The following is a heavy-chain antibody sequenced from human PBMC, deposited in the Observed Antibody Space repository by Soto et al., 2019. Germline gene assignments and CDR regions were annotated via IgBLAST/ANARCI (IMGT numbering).Heavy chain of an antibody. CDR2: IDNAGTDS. D-gene: IGHD3-10*01. J-gene: IGHJ6*04. CDR1: GFTLSGRS. CDR3: ARAWFGPDV. V-gene: IGHV3-74*01. Sequence: EVQLVESGGGLVQPGGSLRLSCAASGFTLSGRSMHWVRQAPGKGLVWVSGIDNAGTDSTYADSVKGRFTSSRDNAKNMLYLQMNSLRVEHTAVYYCARAWFGPDVWGKGTTVTVSS.